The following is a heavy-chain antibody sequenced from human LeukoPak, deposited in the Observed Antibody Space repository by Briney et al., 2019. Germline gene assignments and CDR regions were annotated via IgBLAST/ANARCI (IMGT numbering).Heavy chain of an antibody. Sequence: GGSLRLSCAASGFTVSSNYMNWVRQAPGEGLEWVSSISSSSSYIYYADSVKGRFTISRDNAKNSLYLQMNSLRAEDTAVYYCARELFTFSAFDYWGQGTLVTVSS. CDR2: ISSSSSYI. CDR3: ARELFTFSAFDY. D-gene: IGHD3-16*01. V-gene: IGHV3-21*01. CDR1: GFTVSSNY. J-gene: IGHJ4*02.